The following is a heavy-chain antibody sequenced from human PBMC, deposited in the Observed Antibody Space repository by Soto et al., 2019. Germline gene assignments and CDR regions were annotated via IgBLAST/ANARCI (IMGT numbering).Heavy chain of an antibody. V-gene: IGHV1-46*01. CDR2: INPSGGST. CDR1: GYTFTSYY. J-gene: IGHJ6*02. D-gene: IGHD7-27*01. Sequence: ASVKVSCKASGYTFTSYYMHWVRQAPGQGLEWMGIINPSGGSTSYAQKFQGRVTMTRDTSTSTVYMELSSLRSEDTAVYYCARNWGAPKTYDYYGLDVWGQGTTVTLSS. CDR3: ARNWGAPKTYDYYGLDV.